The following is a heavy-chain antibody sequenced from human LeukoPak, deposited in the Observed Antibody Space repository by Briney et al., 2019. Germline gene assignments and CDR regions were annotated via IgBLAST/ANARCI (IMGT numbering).Heavy chain of an antibody. Sequence: PSETLSLTCTVSGASISSSSYYWGWIRQPPGKGLEWIGSIYYSGSTYYNPSLKSRITISIDMSNNQFSLRLSSMTAADTAVYYCARGGNYQLLPFDYWGQGTLVTVSS. J-gene: IGHJ4*02. CDR1: GASISSSSYY. V-gene: IGHV4-39*07. D-gene: IGHD2-2*01. CDR3: ARGGNYQLLPFDY. CDR2: IYYSGST.